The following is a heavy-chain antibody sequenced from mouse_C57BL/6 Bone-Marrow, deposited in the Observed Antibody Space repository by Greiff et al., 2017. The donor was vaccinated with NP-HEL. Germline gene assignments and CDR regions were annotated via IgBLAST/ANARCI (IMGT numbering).Heavy chain of an antibody. CDR3: ARYEYDRDRGGDNFDD. Sequence: QVQLQQPGAELVKPGASVKLSCKASGYTFTSYWMHWVKQRPGRGLEWIGRIDPNSGGTKYNEKFKSKATLTVDKPSSTAYIQLSSLTSEDSAVYYCARYEYDRDRGGDNFDDWGQGTTLTVSS. V-gene: IGHV1-72*01. J-gene: IGHJ2*01. CDR2: IDPNSGGT. CDR1: GYTFTSYW. D-gene: IGHD2-4*01.